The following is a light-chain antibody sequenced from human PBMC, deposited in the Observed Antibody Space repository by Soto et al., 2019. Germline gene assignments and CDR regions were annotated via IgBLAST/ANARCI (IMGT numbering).Light chain of an antibody. CDR1: QSVSSR. V-gene: IGKV3-20*01. CDR3: QHYVERSPIT. Sequence: EIVITQSPGTLSLSPGERATLSCSASQSVSSRLAWYQQKPGQAPRLLISGASSRATGIPDRFSGSGSGTDSTLTISRLEPEDFALYYCQHYVERSPITFGQGTRLEIK. CDR2: GAS. J-gene: IGKJ5*01.